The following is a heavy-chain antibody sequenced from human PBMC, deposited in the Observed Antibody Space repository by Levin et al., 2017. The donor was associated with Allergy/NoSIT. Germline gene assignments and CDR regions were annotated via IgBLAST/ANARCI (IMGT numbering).Heavy chain of an antibody. J-gene: IGHJ4*02. CDR1: GFIFSSFG. CDR3: AKDLVFGISSWSLDF. Sequence: GESLKISCAASGFIFSSFGMHWVRQAPGKGLEWVAVISYDGSNEYYADSVKGRFTISRDNSKNTLYLQMNSLRGEDAAVYYCAKDLVFGISSWSLDFWGQGTLVTVSS. V-gene: IGHV3-30*18. CDR2: ISYDGSNE. D-gene: IGHD6-13*01.